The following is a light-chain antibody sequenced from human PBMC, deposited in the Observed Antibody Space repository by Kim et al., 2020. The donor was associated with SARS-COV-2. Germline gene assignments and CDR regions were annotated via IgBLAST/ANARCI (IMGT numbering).Light chain of an antibody. Sequence: PGERSSLTWRANQGCSRNDIARYTQKPGQARRLPIDGAYSRATGSPERFSGSRAGTDFTISVSRLEPEDFAGYYCQQYANSRSWTFGQGTKVDIK. CDR3: QQYANSRSWT. V-gene: IGKV3-20*01. CDR2: GAY. J-gene: IGKJ1*01. CDR1: QGCSRND.